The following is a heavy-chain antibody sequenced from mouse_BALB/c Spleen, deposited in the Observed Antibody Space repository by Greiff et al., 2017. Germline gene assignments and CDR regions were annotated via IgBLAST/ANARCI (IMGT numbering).Heavy chain of an antibody. CDR1: GYTFTDYA. V-gene: IGHV1S137*01. D-gene: IGHD2-4*01. CDR2: ISTYYGDA. CDR3: ARVDYDYDWYFDV. J-gene: IGHJ1*01. Sequence: QVQLQQSGAELVRPGVSVKISCKGSGYTFTDYAMHWVKQSHAKSLEWIGVISTYYGDASYNQKFKGKATMTVDKSSSTAYMELARLTSEDSAIYYCARVDYDYDWYFDVWGAGTTVTVSS.